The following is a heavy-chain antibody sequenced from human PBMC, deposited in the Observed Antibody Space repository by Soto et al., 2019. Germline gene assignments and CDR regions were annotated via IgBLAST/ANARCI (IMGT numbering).Heavy chain of an antibody. CDR1: GYTFTSYG. CDR3: ARAGKLRFLEWSPNYYGMDV. D-gene: IGHD3-3*01. V-gene: IGHV1-2*04. Sequence: ASVKVSCKASGYTFTSYGISWVRQAPGQGLEWMGWINPNNGNTNYAQKFQGWVTMTRDTSISTAYMELSRLRSDDTAVYYCARAGKLRFLEWSPNYYGMDVWGQGTTVTVSS. J-gene: IGHJ6*02. CDR2: INPNNGNT.